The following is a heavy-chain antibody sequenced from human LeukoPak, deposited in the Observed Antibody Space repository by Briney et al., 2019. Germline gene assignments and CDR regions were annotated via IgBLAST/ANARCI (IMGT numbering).Heavy chain of an antibody. D-gene: IGHD2-2*01. J-gene: IGHJ4*02. CDR1: GFTFRTYA. CDR3: ARARYCSSSNCYQDY. V-gene: IGHV3-7*01. CDR2: INQDGSVK. Sequence: PGGSLRLSCVASGFTFRTYAMSWVRQAPGKGLEWVANINQDGSVKYYVDSVKGRFTISRDNAKNSLYLQMNSLRGEDTAVYYCARARYCSSSNCYQDYWGQGTLVTVSS.